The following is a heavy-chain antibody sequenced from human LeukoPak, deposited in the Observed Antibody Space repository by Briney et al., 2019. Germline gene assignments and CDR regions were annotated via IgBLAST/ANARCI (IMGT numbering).Heavy chain of an antibody. V-gene: IGHV3-48*04. Sequence: GGSLRLSCAASGFTFSTYSMNWVRQAPGKGLEWLSYIRSSGATTYYADSVKGRFTISRDNAKNTLYLQMNSLRAEETAVYYCARDLGVAALDNWGQGTLVTVSS. CDR1: GFTFSTYS. CDR2: IRSSGATT. CDR3: ARDLGVAALDN. D-gene: IGHD6-19*01. J-gene: IGHJ4*02.